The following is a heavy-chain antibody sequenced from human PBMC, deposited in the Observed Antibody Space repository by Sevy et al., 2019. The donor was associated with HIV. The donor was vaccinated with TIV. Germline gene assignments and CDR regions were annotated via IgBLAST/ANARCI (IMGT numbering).Heavy chain of an antibody. J-gene: IGHJ4*02. V-gene: IGHV3-73*01. CDR2: IRSKANSYAT. CDR1: GFIFSGSA. D-gene: IGHD6-13*01. Sequence: GGSLRLSCAASGFIFSGSAMHWVRQASGKGLEWVGRIRSKANSYATAYAASVKGRFTISRDDSKNTAFLKMNSLTTEDTAVYYCTALESSRGSDYWGQGTLVTVS. CDR3: TALESSRGSDY.